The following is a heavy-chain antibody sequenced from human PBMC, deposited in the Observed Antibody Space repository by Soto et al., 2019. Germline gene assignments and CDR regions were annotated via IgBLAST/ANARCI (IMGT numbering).Heavy chain of an antibody. CDR1: GGTFSSYA. CDR2: IIPIFGTA. D-gene: IGHD6-19*01. V-gene: IGHV1-69*13. J-gene: IGHJ4*02. CDR3: ARDYTSGWRDFEY. Sequence: ASVKVSCKASGGTFSSYAISWVRQAPGQGLEWMGGIIPIFGTANYAQKFQGRVTITADESTSTGYMELSSLRSEDTAIYYCARDYTSGWRDFEYWGQGTVVTVSS.